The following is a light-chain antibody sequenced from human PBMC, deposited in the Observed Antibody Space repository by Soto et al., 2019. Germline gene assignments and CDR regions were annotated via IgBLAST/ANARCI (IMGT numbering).Light chain of an antibody. CDR2: GAS. CDR3: QQYDSSPLT. J-gene: IGKJ4*01. V-gene: IGKV3-20*01. Sequence: LKNSPCTLSLYPGERATLSCRASHPISSHRYLAWYQQKPGQAPRVLIYGASRRATGIPDRFSGSGSGTDFTLTISRLEPEDFAVYYCQQYDSSPLTFGGGTKVDIK. CDR1: HPISSHRY.